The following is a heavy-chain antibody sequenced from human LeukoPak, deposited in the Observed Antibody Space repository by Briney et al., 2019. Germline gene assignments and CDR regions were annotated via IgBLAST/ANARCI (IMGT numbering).Heavy chain of an antibody. CDR2: MKHDGGKT. Sequence: QPGGSLRLSCAASGFTFSSYAMSWVRQAPGKGPEWVASMKHDGGKTYYVGSVEGRFTISRDNAKNSLYLEMNSLRIDDTAVYYCARGHQPNSMYVGYTDSWGQGTLVTVSS. D-gene: IGHD1-1*01. V-gene: IGHV3-7*05. CDR1: GFTFSSYA. CDR3: ARGHQPNSMYVGYTDS. J-gene: IGHJ4*02.